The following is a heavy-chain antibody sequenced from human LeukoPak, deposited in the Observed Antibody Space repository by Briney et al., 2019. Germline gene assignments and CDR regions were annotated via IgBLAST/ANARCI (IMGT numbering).Heavy chain of an antibody. J-gene: IGHJ2*01. CDR1: GYSFTSYW. CDR3: ARRNPYNWYFDL. V-gene: IGHV5-51*01. CDR2: IYPGDSDT. D-gene: IGHD1-14*01. Sequence: GESLKISCKGSGYSFTSYWIGWVRQMPGTGLEWMGIIYPGDSDTRYSPSFQGQVTISADKSISTAYLHWSSLQASDTAMYYCARRNPYNWYFDLWGRGTLVTVSS.